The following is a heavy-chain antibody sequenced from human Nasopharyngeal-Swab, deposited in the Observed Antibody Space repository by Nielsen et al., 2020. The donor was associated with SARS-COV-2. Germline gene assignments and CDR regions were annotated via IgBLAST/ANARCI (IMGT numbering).Heavy chain of an antibody. Sequence: GGSLRLSCAASGFTFNNYNFNWVRKAPGKGLEWVSSISSSSSYIYYADSVKGRFTISRENAKNSLYLQMNSLRAEDTAVYYCARDGLDYDFWSAYFMDVWGQGTTVTVSS. V-gene: IGHV3-21*01. CDR1: GFTFNNYN. CDR2: ISSSSSYI. J-gene: IGHJ6*02. CDR3: ARDGLDYDFWSAYFMDV. D-gene: IGHD3-3*01.